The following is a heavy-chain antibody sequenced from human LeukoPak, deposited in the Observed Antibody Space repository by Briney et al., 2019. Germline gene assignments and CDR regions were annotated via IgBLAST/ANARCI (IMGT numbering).Heavy chain of an antibody. CDR2: IIPIFGTA. V-gene: IGHV1-69*13. CDR3: AVGGYGDYGSCYYYGMDV. D-gene: IGHD4-17*01. CDR1: GGTFSSYA. Sequence: ASVKVSCKASGGTFSSYAISWVRQAPGQGLEWMGGIIPIFGTANYAQKFQGRVTNTADESTSTAYMELSSRRSEDTAVYYCAVGGYGDYGSCYYYGMDVWGQGTTVTVSS. J-gene: IGHJ6*02.